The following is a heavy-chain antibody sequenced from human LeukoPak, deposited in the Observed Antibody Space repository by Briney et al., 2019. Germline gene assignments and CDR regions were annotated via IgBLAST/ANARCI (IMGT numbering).Heavy chain of an antibody. V-gene: IGHV3-48*01. CDR1: GFTFSSYS. D-gene: IGHD1-14*01. CDR3: VSAVKEPKYYYFYMDV. Sequence: GGSLRLSCAASGFTFSSYSMNWVRQAPGKGLEWVSYISGISSTIYYADSVKGRFTISRDDAKNSLYLQMNSLRVEDTAVYYCVSAVKEPKYYYFYMDVWGKGTTVTVSS. J-gene: IGHJ6*03. CDR2: ISGISSTI.